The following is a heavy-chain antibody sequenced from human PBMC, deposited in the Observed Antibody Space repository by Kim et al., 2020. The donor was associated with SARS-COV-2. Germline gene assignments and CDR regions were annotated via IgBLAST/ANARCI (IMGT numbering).Heavy chain of an antibody. Sequence: GGSLRLSCAASGFTFDDYAMHWVRQAPGKGLEWVSLISGDGGSTYYADSVKGRFTISRDNSKNSLYLQMNSLRTEDTALYYCAKLDSSSWYRAFDIWGQGTMVTVSS. V-gene: IGHV3-43*02. CDR1: GFTFDDYA. D-gene: IGHD6-13*01. J-gene: IGHJ3*02. CDR2: ISGDGGST. CDR3: AKLDSSSWYRAFDI.